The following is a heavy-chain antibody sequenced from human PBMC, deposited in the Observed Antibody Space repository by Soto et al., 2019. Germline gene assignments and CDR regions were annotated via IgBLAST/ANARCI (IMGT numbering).Heavy chain of an antibody. V-gene: IGHV3-23*01. Sequence: EVQLLESGGDVVHPGGSLRLSCTASGFSFSSYALNWVRQAPGKGLEWISGISGSGDDSYYAGSVKGRSTISRDNSKNTLYLQINSLRPDDTAVYYCAGGGIPASGTVWNWFVLWGQGTVVTVSS. J-gene: IGHJ5*01. CDR3: AGGGIPASGTVWNWFVL. CDR2: ISGSGDDS. D-gene: IGHD6-13*01. CDR1: GFSFSSYA.